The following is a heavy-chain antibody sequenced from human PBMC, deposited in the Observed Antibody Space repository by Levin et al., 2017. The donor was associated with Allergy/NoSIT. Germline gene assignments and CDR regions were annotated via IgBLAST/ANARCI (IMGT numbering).Heavy chain of an antibody. CDR1: GFTFSSYG. J-gene: IGHJ1*01. CDR3: AKDSSLVAATWVGYFQD. D-gene: IGHD2-15*01. CDR2: ISYDGSNK. V-gene: IGHV3-30*18. Sequence: QTGGSLRLSCAASGFTFSSYGMHWVRQAPGKGLEWVALISYDGSNKYYADSVKGRFTISRDNSKNTLYLQMNSLRAEDTAVYYCAKDSSLVAATWVGYFQDWGQGTLVTVSS.